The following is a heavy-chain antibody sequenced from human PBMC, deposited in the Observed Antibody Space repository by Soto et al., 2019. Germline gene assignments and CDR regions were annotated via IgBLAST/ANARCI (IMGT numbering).Heavy chain of an antibody. D-gene: IGHD6-13*01. J-gene: IGHJ4*02. CDR2: INGGNGDT. Sequence: QVQLVQSGAEEKKPGASVRVSCKASGYTFTSYPIHWVRQAPGQSLEWMGWINGGNGDTKYSENLQGRVAMSRDTSASTAYIDLSSLRFEDTAVYYCARLYTSGWFSFDYWGQGSLVTVSS. CDR1: GYTFTSYP. CDR3: ARLYTSGWFSFDY. V-gene: IGHV1-3*05.